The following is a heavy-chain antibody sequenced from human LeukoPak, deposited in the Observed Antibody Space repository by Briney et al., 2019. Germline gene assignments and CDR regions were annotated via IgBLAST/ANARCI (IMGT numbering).Heavy chain of an antibody. CDR2: IKQDGSKK. D-gene: IGHD3-10*01. CDR3: ARDGHASGSHDY. V-gene: IGHV3-7*01. J-gene: IGHJ4*02. CDR1: EFTFSNYW. Sequence: GGSLRLSCAASEFTFSNYWMSWVRQAPGKGLEWVANIKQDGSKKHYVDSVKGRFTISRDNGKNSLYLQMNSLRAEGTALYYCARDGHASGSHDYWGQGTLVTVSS.